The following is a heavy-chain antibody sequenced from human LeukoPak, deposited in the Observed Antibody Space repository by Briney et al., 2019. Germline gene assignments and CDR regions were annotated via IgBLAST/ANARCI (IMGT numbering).Heavy chain of an antibody. Sequence: GRSLRLSCAASGFTFSTYGMHWVRQAPGKGLEWVAVVSYDGSNKYYADSVKGRLTISRDNSKYTLYLQMNSLRAEDTAVYYCAKDWGNWGYGYYFDHWGQGTLVTVSS. CDR2: VSYDGSNK. D-gene: IGHD7-27*01. J-gene: IGHJ4*02. CDR1: GFTFSTYG. CDR3: AKDWGNWGYGYYFDH. V-gene: IGHV3-30*18.